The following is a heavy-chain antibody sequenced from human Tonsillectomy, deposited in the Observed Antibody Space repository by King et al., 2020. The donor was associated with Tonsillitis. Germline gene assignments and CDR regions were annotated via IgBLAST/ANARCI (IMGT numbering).Heavy chain of an antibody. V-gene: IGHV3-15*04. CDR3: TRHQSSWADYYAMDA. CDR2: IDTKTAGGTT. J-gene: IGHJ6*02. D-gene: IGHD2-2*01. Sequence: VQLVESGGGLVKPGGSLRLSCAASGFTVSDVWMSWVRQAPGKGLEWVGRIDTKTAGGTTDYAAPVKGRFSISRDGSKKTLYLQMNSLKSDDTAVYYCTRHQSSWADYYAMDAWGQGTTVIVSS. CDR1: GFTVSDVW.